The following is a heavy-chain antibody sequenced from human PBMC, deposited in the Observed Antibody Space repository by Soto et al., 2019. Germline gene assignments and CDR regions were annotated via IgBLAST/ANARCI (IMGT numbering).Heavy chain of an antibody. D-gene: IGHD2-15*01. CDR3: ARDEHCSGGSCSYYFDY. V-gene: IGHV3-30*04. CDR2: ISYDGSNK. J-gene: IGHJ4*02. Sequence: GGSLRLSCAASGFTFSSYAMHWVRQAPGKGLEWVAVISYDGSNKYYADSVKGRFTISRDNSENTLYLQMNSLRAEDTAVYYCARDEHCSGGSCSYYFDYWGQGTLVTVSS. CDR1: GFTFSSYA.